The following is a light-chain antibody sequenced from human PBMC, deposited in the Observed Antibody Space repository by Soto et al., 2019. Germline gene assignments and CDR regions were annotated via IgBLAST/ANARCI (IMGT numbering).Light chain of an antibody. CDR2: GAS. Sequence: ETVLKQSPGTLSLSTGERATLSCRASQTIRSNYLAWYRQSPGQAPRLLIYGASNRATGIADRFSGSGSGTDFTLIISRLEPEDFALYYCQQYGSSPWTFGQGTKVEIK. V-gene: IGKV3-20*01. J-gene: IGKJ1*01. CDR3: QQYGSSPWT. CDR1: QTIRSNY.